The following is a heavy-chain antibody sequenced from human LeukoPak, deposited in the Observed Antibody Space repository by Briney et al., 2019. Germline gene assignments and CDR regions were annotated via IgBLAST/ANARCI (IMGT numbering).Heavy chain of an antibody. J-gene: IGHJ4*02. V-gene: IGHV3-53*01. D-gene: IGHD2-8*02. CDR3: ASHYCSAGSCYFDG. Sequence: AGGSLRLSCVVSGFSISYNYMSWVRQAPGKGLEWISVIYSAGDPYYGDAVKGRFIISKDNSKNTVYLQMNRLRPEDTAVYYCASHYCSAGSCYFDGWGQGTLVTVSS. CDR2: IYSAGDP. CDR1: GFSISYNY.